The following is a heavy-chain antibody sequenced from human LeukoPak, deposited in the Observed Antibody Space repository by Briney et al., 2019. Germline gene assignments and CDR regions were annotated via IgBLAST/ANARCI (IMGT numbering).Heavy chain of an antibody. J-gene: IGHJ4*02. D-gene: IGHD4-23*01. CDR3: ATEATVEGLRAY. V-gene: IGHV4-59*01. CDR2: IYYSGST. CDR1: GGSISSYY. Sequence: SETLSLTCTVSGGSISSYYWSWIRQPPGKGLEWIGYIYYSGSTNYNPSLKSRVTISVDTSKNQFSLKLSSVTAADTAVYYCATEATVEGLRAYWGQGTLVTVSS.